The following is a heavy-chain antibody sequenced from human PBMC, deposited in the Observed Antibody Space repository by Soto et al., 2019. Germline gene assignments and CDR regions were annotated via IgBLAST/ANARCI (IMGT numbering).Heavy chain of an antibody. D-gene: IGHD4-4*01. CDR3: ARTSVSNYNWFDP. J-gene: IGHJ5*02. CDR2: ISADNGNT. CDR1: GYTFTDYD. V-gene: IGHV1-18*01. Sequence: QGQLVQSGAEVKKPGASVKVSCKASGYTFTDYDISWVRQAPGQGLEWMGWISADNGNTKYVESLQGRVTMTTDTSTSTAYLEVRSLRSDDTAVYYCARTSVSNYNWFDPWGQGTLVAVSS.